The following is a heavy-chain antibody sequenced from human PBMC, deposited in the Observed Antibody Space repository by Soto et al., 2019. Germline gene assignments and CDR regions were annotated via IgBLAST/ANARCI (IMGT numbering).Heavy chain of an antibody. D-gene: IGHD2-8*02. CDR1: GFTFSSYG. J-gene: IGHJ6*03. V-gene: IGHV3-33*01. CDR2: IWYDGSNK. CDR3: ARDEQLYRYCSRGYYYYYMDV. Sequence: GGSLRLSCAASGFTFSSYGMHWVRQAPGKGLEWVAVIWYDGSNKYYADSMKGRFTITRGNSKNTLYLQMNSLRAEDTAVYSCARDEQLYRYCSRGYYYYYMDVWGKGTTVTVSS.